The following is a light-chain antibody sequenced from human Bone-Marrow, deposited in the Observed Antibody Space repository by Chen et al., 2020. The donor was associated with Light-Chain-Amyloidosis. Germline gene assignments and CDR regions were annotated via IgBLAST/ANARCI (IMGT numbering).Light chain of an antibody. J-gene: IGLJ2*01. V-gene: IGLV3-25*03. CDR3: QSADSSGTYEVI. CDR1: DLPTKY. Sequence: SHELTQPPSVSVSLGQTARITCSGDDLPTKYAYWYQQKPGQAPVLVIHRYTERPSGISERFSGSSSGTTATLTISGVQAEDEADYHCQSADSSGTYEVIFGGGTKLTVL. CDR2: RYT.